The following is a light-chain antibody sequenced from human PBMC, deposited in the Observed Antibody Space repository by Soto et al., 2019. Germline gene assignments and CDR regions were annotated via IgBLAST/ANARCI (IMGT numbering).Light chain of an antibody. CDR2: STT. CDR3: LLYYGGGVV. J-gene: IGLJ2*01. Sequence: QAVVTQEPSLTVSPGGTVTLTCASSTGAVTSGYYPNWFQQKPGQPPRALIYSTTYKHSWTPGRFSGSLLGGKAALTLSCVQPEDEADYYCLLYYGGGVVFGGGTKLTVL. V-gene: IGLV7-43*01. CDR1: TGAVTSGYY.